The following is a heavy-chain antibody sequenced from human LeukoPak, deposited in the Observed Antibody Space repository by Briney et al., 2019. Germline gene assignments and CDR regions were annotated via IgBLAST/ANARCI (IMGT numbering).Heavy chain of an antibody. CDR2: IYYSGST. CDR1: GVSIRSIRYN. CDR3: DSAVDAFDI. D-gene: IGHD3-22*01. Sequence: SETLSLTCTVSGVSIRSIRYNCGGIRQPPGKGLEWIGSIYYSGSTYYNPSLKSRVTISVDTSKNQFSLKLSSVTAAVTAVYYCDSAVDAFDIWGQGTMVTVSS. V-gene: IGHV4-39*01. J-gene: IGHJ3*02.